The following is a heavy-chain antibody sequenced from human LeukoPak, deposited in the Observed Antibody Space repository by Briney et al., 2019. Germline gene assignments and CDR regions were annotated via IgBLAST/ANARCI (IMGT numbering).Heavy chain of an antibody. D-gene: IGHD1-26*01. Sequence: SETLSLTCTVSGGSISSYYWSWIRQPPGNGLEWIGYIYYSGSTNYNPSLKSRVTISVDTSKNQFSLKLSSVTAADTAVYYCARHDPIVGATLDAFDIWGQGTMVTVSS. CDR3: ARHDPIVGATLDAFDI. CDR2: IYYSGST. CDR1: GGSISSYY. V-gene: IGHV4-59*08. J-gene: IGHJ3*02.